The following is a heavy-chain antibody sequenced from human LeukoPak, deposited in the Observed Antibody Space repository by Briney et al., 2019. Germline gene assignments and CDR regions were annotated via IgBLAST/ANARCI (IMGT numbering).Heavy chain of an antibody. J-gene: IGHJ4*02. V-gene: IGHV4-59*02. CDR3: ARDLGYCDSTSCYGGYYFDS. D-gene: IGHD2-2*01. CDR1: GGSVSRYY. Sequence: SETLSLTCTVSGGSVSRYYWSWSRHSRRKGLEWSGYIYYSGSNNYNPSLRSRVTISLDTTTNQFSLKLNSVTAADTAVYYCARDLGYCDSTSCYGGYYFDSWGQGILVTVSS. CDR2: IYYSGSN.